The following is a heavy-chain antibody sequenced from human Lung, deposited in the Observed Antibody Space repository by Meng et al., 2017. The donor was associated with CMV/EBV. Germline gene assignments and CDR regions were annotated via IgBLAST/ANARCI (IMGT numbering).Heavy chain of an antibody. CDR2: INHSGST. J-gene: IGHJ4*02. D-gene: IGHD3-3*01. Sequence: GSLRLXXAVYGGSFSGYYWSWILQPPGEGLEWMGEINHSGSTNYYPSLKSRVTISVDTSNNHYSLKLRSVTAADTAVYYCATETYDDFWIVYQDFDYWGQGXMVTVSS. CDR1: GGSFSGYY. CDR3: ATETYDDFWIVYQDFDY. V-gene: IGHV4-34*01.